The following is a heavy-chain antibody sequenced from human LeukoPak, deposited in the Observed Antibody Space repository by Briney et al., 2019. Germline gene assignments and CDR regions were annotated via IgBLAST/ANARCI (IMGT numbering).Heavy chain of an antibody. CDR1: GDTFTSYD. D-gene: IGHD2-15*01. J-gene: IGHJ5*02. V-gene: IGHV1-8*01. Sequence: ASVKVSCKASGDTFTSYDINWVRQATGQGLEWMGWINPNSGNTGYAQKFQGRVTMTRNTSISTAYMELSSLRSEDTAVYYCASGVTRLSLVATHWFDPRGQGTLVTVCS. CDR2: INPNSGNT. CDR3: ASGVTRLSLVATHWFDP.